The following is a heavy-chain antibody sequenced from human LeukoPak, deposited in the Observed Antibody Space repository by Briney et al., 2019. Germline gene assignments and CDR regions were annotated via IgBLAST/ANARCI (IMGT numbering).Heavy chain of an antibody. J-gene: IGHJ3*02. Sequence: GGSLRLSCAASGFTFSSYGMHWVRQAPGKGLEWVSVIYSGGSTYYADSVKGRFTISRDNSKNTLYLQMNSLRAEDTAVYYCANGDYLAFDIWGQGTMVTASS. V-gene: IGHV3-NL1*01. CDR1: GFTFSSYG. CDR3: ANGDYLAFDI. CDR2: IYSGGST. D-gene: IGHD4-17*01.